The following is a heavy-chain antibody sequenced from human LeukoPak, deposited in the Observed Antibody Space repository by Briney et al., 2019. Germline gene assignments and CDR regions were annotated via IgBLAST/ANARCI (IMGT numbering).Heavy chain of an antibody. Sequence: GGSLRLSCAASGFTFSSYGMHWVRQAPGKGLEWVAFIRYDGSNKYYADSVKGRFTISRDNSKNTLYLQMNSLRAEDTAVYYCAKGDQWLARAAEYFQQWGQGTLVPVSS. CDR1: GFTFSSYG. V-gene: IGHV3-30*02. CDR2: IRYDGSNK. CDR3: AKGDQWLARAAEYFQQ. D-gene: IGHD6-19*01. J-gene: IGHJ1*01.